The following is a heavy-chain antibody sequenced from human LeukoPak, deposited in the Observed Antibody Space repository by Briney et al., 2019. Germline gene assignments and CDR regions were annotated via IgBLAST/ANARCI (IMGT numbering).Heavy chain of an antibody. V-gene: IGHV1-69*13. Sequence: SVKVSCKASGGTFSSYAINWVRQAPGQGLERMGGIIPIFGTANYTQKFQDRVTITADESTSTAYMELSSLRSEDTAIYYCASRLYCSNTRCRNFPFAYWGQGTLVTVSS. CDR1: GGTFSSYA. D-gene: IGHD2-2*01. CDR2: IIPIFGTA. J-gene: IGHJ4*02. CDR3: ASRLYCSNTRCRNFPFAY.